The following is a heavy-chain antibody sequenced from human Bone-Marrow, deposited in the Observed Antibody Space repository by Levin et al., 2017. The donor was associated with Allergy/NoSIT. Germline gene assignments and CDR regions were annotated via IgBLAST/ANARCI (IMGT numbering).Heavy chain of an antibody. CDR2: IYPPDSDA. CDR1: GYIFTTYW. J-gene: IGHJ4*02. V-gene: IGHV5-51*01. Sequence: GESLKISCKCSGYIFTTYWIGWVRQMPGKGLEWMGLIYPPDSDARYSPSFQGQVTMSVDKSITTAYLQWSGLRASDTAMYYCARQSDELPPYDAEWVEEHYFDYWGQGTLVTVSS. CDR3: ARQSDELPPYDAEWVEEHYFDY. D-gene: IGHD3-3*01.